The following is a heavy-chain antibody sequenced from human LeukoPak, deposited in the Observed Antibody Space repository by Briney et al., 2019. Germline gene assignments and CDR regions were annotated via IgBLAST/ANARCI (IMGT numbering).Heavy chain of an antibody. V-gene: IGHV3-30*03. CDR1: GFTFSSYG. Sequence: GGSLRLSCAASGFTFSSYGMHWVRQAPGKGLEWVAVISYDGSNKYYADSVKGRFTISRDNSKNTLYLRMNSLRAEDTAVYYCATGLLFDPWGQGTLVTVSS. CDR2: ISYDGSNK. J-gene: IGHJ5*02. CDR3: ATGLLFDP. D-gene: IGHD2-15*01.